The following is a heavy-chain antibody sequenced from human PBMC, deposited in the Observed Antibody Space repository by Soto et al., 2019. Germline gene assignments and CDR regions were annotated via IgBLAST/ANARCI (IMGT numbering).Heavy chain of an antibody. V-gene: IGHV1-18*01. J-gene: IGHJ6*02. D-gene: IGHD2-8*01. CDR2: ISAYNGNT. CDR3: ARPSSNGFGDYYGMDV. Sequence: ASVKVSCKASGYTFTSYGISWVRQAPGQGLEWMGWISAYNGNTSYAQKLQGRVTMTTDTSTSTAYMELRSLRSDDTAVYYCARPSSNGFGDYYGMDVWGQGTTVTVSS. CDR1: GYTFTSYG.